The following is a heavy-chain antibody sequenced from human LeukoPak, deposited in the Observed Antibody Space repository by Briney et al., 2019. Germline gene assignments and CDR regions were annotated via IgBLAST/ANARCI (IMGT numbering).Heavy chain of an antibody. V-gene: IGHV4-39*01. CDR2: IYYSGST. CDR1: GGSISCSSYY. Sequence: KTSETLSLTCTVSGGSISCSSYYWGWIRQPPGKGLEWIGSIYYSGSTYYNPSLKSRVTISVDTSKNQFSLKLSSVTAADTAVYYCARLMEVGACFDYWGQGTLVTVSS. CDR3: ARLMEVGACFDY. J-gene: IGHJ4*02. D-gene: IGHD1-26*01.